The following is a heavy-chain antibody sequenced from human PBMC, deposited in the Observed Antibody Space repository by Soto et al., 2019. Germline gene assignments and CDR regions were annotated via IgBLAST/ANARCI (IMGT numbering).Heavy chain of an antibody. CDR1: GGTFSSYT. Sequence: QVQLVQSGAEVKKPGSSVKVSCKASGGTFSSYTISWVRQAPGQGLEWMGRIIPILGIANYAQKFQGRVTINADKSTSTAYMELSSLRSEDTAVYYCARGPGSSGWVLNWFDPWGQGTLVTVSS. CDR2: IIPILGIA. V-gene: IGHV1-69*02. CDR3: ARGPGSSGWVLNWFDP. D-gene: IGHD6-19*01. J-gene: IGHJ5*02.